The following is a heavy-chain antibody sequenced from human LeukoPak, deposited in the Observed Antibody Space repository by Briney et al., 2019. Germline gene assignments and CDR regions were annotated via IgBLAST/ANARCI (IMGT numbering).Heavy chain of an antibody. J-gene: IGHJ3*01. Sequence: PGGSLRLSCAASGFTFSDYYMSWIRQAPGKGLEWVSYISNSGNTIYYADSVKGRFTISRDNAKNSLYLQMSSLRAEDTAVYYCSAGEGYYDSSDYYSAWAFNVWGQGTMVTVSS. V-gene: IGHV3-11*04. CDR1: GFTFSDYY. D-gene: IGHD3-22*01. CDR2: ISNSGNTI. CDR3: SAGEGYYDSSDYYSAWAFNV.